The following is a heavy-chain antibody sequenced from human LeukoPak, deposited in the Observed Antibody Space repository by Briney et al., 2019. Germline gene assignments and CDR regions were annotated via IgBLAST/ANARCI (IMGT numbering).Heavy chain of an antibody. D-gene: IGHD6-13*01. CDR1: GFTFSNFA. J-gene: IGHJ3*02. V-gene: IGHV3-23*01. CDR3: AKSSSPAFDI. CDR2: ISGSGGST. Sequence: GGSLRLSWAASGFTFSNFAMSWVRQAPGKGLEWVSAISGSGGSTYYADSVKGRFTISRDNSKNTLYLQMNSLRAEDTAVYYCAKSSSPAFDIWGQGTMVTASS.